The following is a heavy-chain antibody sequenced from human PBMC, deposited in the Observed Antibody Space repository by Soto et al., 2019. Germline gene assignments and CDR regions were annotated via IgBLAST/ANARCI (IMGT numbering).Heavy chain of an antibody. CDR1: GGSFSGYY. Sequence: QVQLQQWGAGLLKPSETLSLTCAVYGGSFSGYYWNWIRQPPGKGLEWIGEINHSGSTNYNPSLKSRVTISVDTSKNQFSLKLSSVTAAVTAVYYCARVGYGGYEYGMDVWGQGTTVTVSS. CDR2: INHSGST. CDR3: ARVGYGGYEYGMDV. D-gene: IGHD3-22*01. J-gene: IGHJ6*02. V-gene: IGHV4-34*01.